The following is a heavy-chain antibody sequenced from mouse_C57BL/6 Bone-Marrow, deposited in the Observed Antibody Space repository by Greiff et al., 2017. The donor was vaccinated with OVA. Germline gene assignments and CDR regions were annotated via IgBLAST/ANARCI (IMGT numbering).Heavy chain of an antibody. CDR2: IRNKANNHAT. D-gene: IGHD2-1*01. CDR1: GFTFSDAW. CDR3: TGLPFYAMDY. J-gene: IGHJ4*01. Sequence: EVQGVESGGGLVQPGGSMKLSCAASGFTFSDAWMDWVRQSPEKGLEWVAEIRNKANNHATYYAESVKGRFTISRDDSKSSVYLQMNSLRAEDTGIYYCTGLPFYAMDYWGQGTSVTVSS. V-gene: IGHV6-6*01.